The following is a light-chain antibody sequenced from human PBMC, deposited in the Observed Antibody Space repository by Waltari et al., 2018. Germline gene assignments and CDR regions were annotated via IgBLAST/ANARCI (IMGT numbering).Light chain of an antibody. CDR3: QSPSSSGSYHWL. CDR1: TLSKEY. Sequence: SYELTQPPSVAVSPGQTVRITCSGGTLSKEYAYWYQQKPGQAPILLIYKDTKRPSGIPERFAGSTSGTTVTLTITGVRAEDEAAYYCQSPSSSGSYHWLFGGGTKLTVL. J-gene: IGLJ3*02. CDR2: KDT. V-gene: IGLV3-25*03.